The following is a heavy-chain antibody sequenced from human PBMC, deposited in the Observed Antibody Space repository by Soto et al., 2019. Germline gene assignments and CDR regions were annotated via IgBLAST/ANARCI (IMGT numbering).Heavy chain of an antibody. J-gene: IGHJ6*02. CDR2: IFHTGNT. CDR3: ARGMGRVVTRYYYFYYGLDV. Sequence: PSETLSLTCSVSGYSVSSAYFWGWIRQPPGKGLEWIGNIFHTGNTYPNASLQSRVTISVDRPKNQLSLRLSSVTAADTAVYYCARGMGRVVTRYYYFYYGLDVWGQGTTVTVSS. D-gene: IGHD2-21*02. V-gene: IGHV4-38-2*02. CDR1: GYSVSSAYF.